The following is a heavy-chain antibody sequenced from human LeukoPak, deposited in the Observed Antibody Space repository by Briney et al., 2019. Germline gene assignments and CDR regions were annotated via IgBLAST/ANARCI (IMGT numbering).Heavy chain of an antibody. CDR2: ISGSGGST. CDR1: GFSFSGYA. Sequence: PGGSLRLSCAASGFSFSGYAMSWVRQAPGKGLEWVSAISGSGGSTYYADSVKGRFTISRDNSKNTLYLQMNSLRAEDTAVYYCAKASTLTGYPTNFDYWGQGTLVTVSS. D-gene: IGHD3-9*01. V-gene: IGHV3-23*01. J-gene: IGHJ4*02. CDR3: AKASTLTGYPTNFDY.